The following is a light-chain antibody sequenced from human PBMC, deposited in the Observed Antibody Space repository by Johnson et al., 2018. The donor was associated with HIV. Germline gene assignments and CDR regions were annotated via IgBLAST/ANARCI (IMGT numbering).Light chain of an antibody. Sequence: QSVLTQPPSVSAAPGQKVTISCSGSSSNIGNNYISWYQQLPGTAPKLLIFESDKRPSGIPDRFSGSKSGTSATLGITGLQTGDEADYYSGTWDSSLSAPWVFGTGTKVPVL. V-gene: IGLV1-51*02. CDR2: ESD. J-gene: IGLJ1*01. CDR3: GTWDSSLSAPWV. CDR1: SSNIGNNY.